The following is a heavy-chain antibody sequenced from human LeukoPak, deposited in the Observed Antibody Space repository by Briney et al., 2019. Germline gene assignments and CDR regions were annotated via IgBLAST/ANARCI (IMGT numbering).Heavy chain of an antibody. CDR2: IRYDGSNK. CDR1: GFTFSSYG. J-gene: IGHJ4*02. V-gene: IGHV3-30*02. D-gene: IGHD2-15*01. Sequence: PGGSLRLSCAASGFTFSSYGMHWVRQAPGKGLEWVAFIRYDGSNKYYAGSVKGRFTISRDNSKNTLYLQMNSLRAEDTAVYYCAKGLVVVAATPLQFDYWGQGTLVTVSS. CDR3: AKGLVVVAATPLQFDY.